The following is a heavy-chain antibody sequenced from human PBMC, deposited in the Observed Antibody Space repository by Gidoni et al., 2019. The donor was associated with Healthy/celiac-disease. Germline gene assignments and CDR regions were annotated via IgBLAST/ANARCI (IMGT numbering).Heavy chain of an antibody. CDR2: IYYSGST. V-gene: IGHV4-39*01. J-gene: IGHJ5*02. D-gene: IGHD3-22*01. CDR1: GGSISSRSYY. CDR3: ARHKSLGRPYDSSGNWFDP. Sequence: QLQLQESGPGLVKPSETLSLTGTVSGGSISSRSYYWGWIRQPPGKGLEWIGSIYYSGSTYYNPSLKSRVTISVDTSKNQFSLKLSSVTASDTAVYYCARHKSLGRPYDSSGNWFDPWGQGTLVTVSS.